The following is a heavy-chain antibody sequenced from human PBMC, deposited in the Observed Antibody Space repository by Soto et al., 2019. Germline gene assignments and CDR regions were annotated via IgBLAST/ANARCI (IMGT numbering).Heavy chain of an antibody. CDR2: IYHSGST. D-gene: IGHD3-10*01. V-gene: IGHV4-61*01. Sequence: SETLSLTCTVSVGSVSSGSYYWSWIRQPPGKGLEWIGYIYHSGSTYYNPSLKSRFSISVDTSKNQYSLRLSSVTTADTALYYCATGRVLYGSEYWGQGTLVTVSS. CDR3: ATGRVLYGSEY. J-gene: IGHJ4*02. CDR1: VGSVSSGSYY.